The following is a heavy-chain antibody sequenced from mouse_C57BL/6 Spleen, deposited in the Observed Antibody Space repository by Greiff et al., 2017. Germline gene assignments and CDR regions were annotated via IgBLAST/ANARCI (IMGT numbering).Heavy chain of an antibody. J-gene: IGHJ3*01. CDR3: AREGYYYGSSPAWFAY. Sequence: VKLQQPGTELVKPGASVKLSCKASGYTFTSYWMHWVKQRPGQGLEWIGNINPSNGGTNYNEKFKSKATLTVDKSSSTAYMQLSSLTSEDSAVYYCAREGYYYGSSPAWFAYWGQGTLVTVSA. V-gene: IGHV1-53*01. CDR1: GYTFTSYW. D-gene: IGHD1-1*01. CDR2: INPSNGGT.